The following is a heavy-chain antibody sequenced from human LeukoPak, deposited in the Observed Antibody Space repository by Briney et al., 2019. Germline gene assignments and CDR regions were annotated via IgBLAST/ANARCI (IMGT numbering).Heavy chain of an antibody. Sequence: ASVKVSCKASGYTFTSYIFHWVRQAPGQSLEWMGCINAGNGDTKYSQKFQDRVFITRDTSANTAYMELSSLRSEDTAVFYCASYDMSGGGDYWGQGTLVTVSS. J-gene: IGHJ4*02. CDR3: ASYDMSGGGDY. CDR2: INAGNGDT. D-gene: IGHD3-22*01. V-gene: IGHV1-3*01. CDR1: GYTFTSYI.